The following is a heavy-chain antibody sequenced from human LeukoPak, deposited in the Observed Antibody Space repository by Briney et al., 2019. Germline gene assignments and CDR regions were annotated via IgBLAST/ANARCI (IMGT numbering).Heavy chain of an antibody. D-gene: IGHD6-19*01. CDR3: ARGLRYSTGWFYFDY. Sequence: PGGSLRLSCAASGFTVGSEYISWVRQAPGKGLEWVSVIYSGGVTYYADSVKGRFTISRDNSKNTVYLQMNSLRAEDTAVYYCARGLRYSTGWFYFDYWGQGTLVTVSS. CDR2: IYSGGVT. CDR1: GFTVGSEY. V-gene: IGHV3-53*01. J-gene: IGHJ4*02.